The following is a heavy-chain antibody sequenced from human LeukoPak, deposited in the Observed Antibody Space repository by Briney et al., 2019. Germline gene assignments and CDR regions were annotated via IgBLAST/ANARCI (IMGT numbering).Heavy chain of an antibody. Sequence: PSETLSLTCTVSGGSISSYYWNWIRQPAGKGLEWIGRIHTSGSTNYNPSLESRITISVDTSKNQFSLKLSSVTAADTAVYYCAREDYYDSSGYYFDCWGQGTLVTVSS. J-gene: IGHJ4*02. V-gene: IGHV4-4*07. CDR2: IHTSGST. D-gene: IGHD3-22*01. CDR1: GGSISSYY. CDR3: AREDYYDSSGYYFDC.